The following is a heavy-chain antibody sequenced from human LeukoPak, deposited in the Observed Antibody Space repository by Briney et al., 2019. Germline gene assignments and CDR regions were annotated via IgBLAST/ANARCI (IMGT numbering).Heavy chain of an antibody. D-gene: IGHD2-21*01. Sequence: ASVKVSCKASGYTLTSYYMHWVRQAPGQGLEWMAIISPSSGSTFYAQKFQGRVTMTRDMSTSTVYMELSSLRSEDTAVYYCARGLASYMDVWGKGTTVTVSS. J-gene: IGHJ6*03. CDR3: ARGLASYMDV. CDR2: ISPSSGST. CDR1: GYTLTSYY. V-gene: IGHV1-46*01.